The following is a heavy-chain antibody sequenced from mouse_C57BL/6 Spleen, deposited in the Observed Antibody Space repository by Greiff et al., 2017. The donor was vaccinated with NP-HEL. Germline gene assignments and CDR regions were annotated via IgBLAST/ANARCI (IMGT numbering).Heavy chain of an antibody. J-gene: IGHJ2*01. CDR1: GYTFTDYN. Sequence: EVQLQQSGPELVKPGASVKMSCKASGYTFTDYNMPWVKQSPGKSLEWIGYINPNNGGTSYNQKFKGKATLTVNKSSSTAYMELRSLTSEDAAVYYCAMAIITDYFDYWGQGTTLTVSS. CDR2: INPNNGGT. CDR3: AMAIITDYFDY. V-gene: IGHV1-22*01. D-gene: IGHD1-2*01.